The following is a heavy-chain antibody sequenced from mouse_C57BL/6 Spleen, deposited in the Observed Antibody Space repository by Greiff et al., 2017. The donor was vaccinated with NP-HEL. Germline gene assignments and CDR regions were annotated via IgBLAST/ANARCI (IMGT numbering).Heavy chain of an antibody. CDR1: GFSFTSYG. Sequence: VQRVESGPGLVAPSQILSITCTVSGFSFTSYGVSWVRQPPGKGLEWLGVIWGDGSTNYHSALISRLSISKDNSKSQFFLKLNRLQTDDTPTYSSASITTIVATGGYSCAYRGEGTTITVTS. V-gene: IGHV2-3*01. J-gene: IGHJ2*01. CDR2: IWGDGST. D-gene: IGHD1-1*01. CDR3: ASITTIVATGGYSCAY.